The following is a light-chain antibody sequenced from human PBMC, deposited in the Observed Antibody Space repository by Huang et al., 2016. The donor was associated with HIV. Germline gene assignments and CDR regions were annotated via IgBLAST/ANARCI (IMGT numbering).Light chain of an antibody. V-gene: IGKV2-28*01. Sequence: DIVMTQSPLSLPVTPGEPASISCRSSQSLLHNNGYNYLDWYLQKPGQTPQLLIYLGSNRASGVPNRFSGSGSGTDFTLKISRVEAEDVGIYYCMQALQTPFTFGPGTKLDIK. CDR2: LGS. CDR3: MQALQTPFT. J-gene: IGKJ3*01. CDR1: QSLLHNNGYNY.